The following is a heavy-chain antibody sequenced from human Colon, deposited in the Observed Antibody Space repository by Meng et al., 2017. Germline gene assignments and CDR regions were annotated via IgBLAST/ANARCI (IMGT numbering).Heavy chain of an antibody. Sequence: VWLVVSGGGLVTPGGSLRLSCAASGFTFSTYSMAWVRQAPGKGLEWVSSIVGGGGSTYYADSVKGRFTISRDNSKNTLYLQMDSLRAEDTAVYYCAKDIRPDNGWNYDYWGQGTLVTVSS. CDR1: GFTFSTYS. V-gene: IGHV3-23*04. J-gene: IGHJ4*02. CDR2: IVGGGGST. D-gene: IGHD2-15*01. CDR3: AKDIRPDNGWNYDY.